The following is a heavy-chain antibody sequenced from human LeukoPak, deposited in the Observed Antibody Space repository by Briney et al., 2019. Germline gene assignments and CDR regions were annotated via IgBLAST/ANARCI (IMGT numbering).Heavy chain of an antibody. D-gene: IGHD2-2*01. J-gene: IGHJ4*02. Sequence: TSETLSLTCAVYGGSLSGYYWSWIRQPPGKGLEWIGEINHSGSTNYNPSLKSRVTISVDTSKNQFSLKLSSVTAADTAVYYCARSTEDIVVVPAAIGDYWGQGTLVTVSS. CDR2: INHSGST. CDR3: ARSTEDIVVVPAAIGDY. CDR1: GGSLSGYY. V-gene: IGHV4-34*01.